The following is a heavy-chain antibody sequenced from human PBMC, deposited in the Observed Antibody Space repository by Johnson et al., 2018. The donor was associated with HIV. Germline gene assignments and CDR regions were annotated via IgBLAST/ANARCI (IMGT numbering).Heavy chain of an antibody. CDR3: ARAASDAFDI. CDR1: GFTVSSNY. V-gene: IGHV3-23*04. Sequence: VQLVESGGGLVQPGGSLRLSCAASGFTVSSNYMSWVRQAPGKGLEWVSAISGSGGSTYYADSVKGRFTISRDNSKNPLYLQMNSLRAEDTAVYYCARAASDAFDIWGQGTMVTVSS. CDR2: ISGSGGST. J-gene: IGHJ3*02.